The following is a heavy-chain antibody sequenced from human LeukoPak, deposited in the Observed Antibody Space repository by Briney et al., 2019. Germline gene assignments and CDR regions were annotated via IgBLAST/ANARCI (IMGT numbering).Heavy chain of an antibody. CDR3: AGTEYSSSPFDS. Sequence: PSETLSLTCTVSGGSLSSYYWSWIRQPPGKGLEWIGYISYNGSTNYNPPLKSRVTISLDTSKNQFSLKLRSVTAADTAVYYCAGTEYSSSPFDSWGQGILVPVSS. CDR1: GGSLSSYY. V-gene: IGHV4-59*01. D-gene: IGHD6-6*01. J-gene: IGHJ4*02. CDR2: ISYNGST.